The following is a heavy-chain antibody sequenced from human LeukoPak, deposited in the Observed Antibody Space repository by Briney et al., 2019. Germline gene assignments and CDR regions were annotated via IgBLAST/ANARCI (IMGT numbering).Heavy chain of an antibody. V-gene: IGHV3-72*01. CDR1: GFTFSDHY. J-gene: IGHJ4*02. Sequence: PGGSLRLSCAASGFTFSDHYIDWVRQAPGKGLEWVGRSRDKGNSYTTAYAASVRGRFTISRDNSKNTLYLQMNSLRAEDTAVYYCAKVVVRSFPHFDSWGQGTLVTVSS. D-gene: IGHD6-6*01. CDR3: AKVVVRSFPHFDS. CDR2: SRDKGNSYTT.